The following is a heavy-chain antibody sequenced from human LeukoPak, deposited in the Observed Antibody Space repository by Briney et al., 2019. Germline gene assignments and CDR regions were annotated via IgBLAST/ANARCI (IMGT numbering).Heavy chain of an antibody. CDR3: ATPLDYYDSDGYHQGGD. J-gene: IGHJ4*02. D-gene: IGHD3-22*01. CDR2: ISNNGGYT. V-gene: IGHV3-23*01. CDR1: GFTFSSSA. Sequence: PGGSLRLSCAASGFTFSSSAMSWVRQAPGKGLEWVSAISNNGGYTYYADSVQGRFTISRDNAKNSLYLQMNSLRAEDTAVYYCATPLDYYDSDGYHQGGDWGQGTLVIVSS.